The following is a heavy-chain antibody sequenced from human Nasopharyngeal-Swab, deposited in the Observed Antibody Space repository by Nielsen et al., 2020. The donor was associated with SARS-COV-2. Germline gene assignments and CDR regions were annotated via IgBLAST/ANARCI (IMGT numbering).Heavy chain of an antibody. Sequence: WIRQPPGKGLEWVAVISYDGSNKYYADSVKGRFTISRDNSKNTLYLQMNSLRAEDTAVYYCASVAVAGTSGAFDIWGQGTMVTVSS. CDR2: ISYDGSNK. CDR3: ASVAVAGTSGAFDI. D-gene: IGHD6-19*01. V-gene: IGHV3-30-3*01. J-gene: IGHJ3*02.